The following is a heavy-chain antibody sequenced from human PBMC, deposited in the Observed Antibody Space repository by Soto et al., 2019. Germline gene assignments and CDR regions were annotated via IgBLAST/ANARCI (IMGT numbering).Heavy chain of an antibody. J-gene: IGHJ4*02. CDR2: IYHSGST. CDR3: ARGMTTVTTLDY. V-gene: IGHV4-30-2*01. D-gene: IGHD4-4*01. CDR1: GGSISSGGYS. Sequence: QLQLQESGSGLVKPSQTLSLTCAVSGGSISSGGYSCSWIRQPPGKGLEWIGYIYHSGSTYYNPSPXSRXTISVDRSKNQSSLKLSSVTAADTAVYYCARGMTTVTTLDYWGQGTLVTVSS.